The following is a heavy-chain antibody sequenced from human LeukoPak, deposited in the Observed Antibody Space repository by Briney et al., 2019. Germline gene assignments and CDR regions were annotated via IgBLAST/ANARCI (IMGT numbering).Heavy chain of an antibody. D-gene: IGHD5-18*01. CDR2: ISAYNGNT. CDR1: GYTFTTYG. Sequence: ASVKVSCKASGYTFTTYGISWVRQAPGQGLEWMGWISAYNGNTNYAQKLQGRVTMTTDTSTSTAYMELRSLRSDDTAVYYCARDRLYSYGYYGMDVWGQGTTVTVSS. V-gene: IGHV1-18*01. CDR3: ARDRLYSYGYYGMDV. J-gene: IGHJ6*02.